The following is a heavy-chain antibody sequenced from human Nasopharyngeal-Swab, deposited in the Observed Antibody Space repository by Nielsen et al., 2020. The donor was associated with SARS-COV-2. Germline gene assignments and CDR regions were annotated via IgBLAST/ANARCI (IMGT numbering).Heavy chain of an antibody. CDR2: IYYSGST. CDR3: ASCRTSITIFGVVIRNGMDV. J-gene: IGHJ6*02. V-gene: IGHV4-39*01. D-gene: IGHD3-3*01. Sequence: WIRQPPEKGLEWIGSIYYSGSTYYNPSLKSRVTISVDTSKNQFSLKLSSVTAADTAVYYCASCRTSITIFGVVIRNGMDVWGQGTTVTVSS.